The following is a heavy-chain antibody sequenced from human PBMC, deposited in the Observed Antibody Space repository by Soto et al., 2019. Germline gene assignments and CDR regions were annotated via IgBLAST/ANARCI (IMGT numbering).Heavy chain of an antibody. Sequence: SETMSLTCTVSGDSNSSSSYYWGWIRKPPGKGLEWIGTMYYSGRTYYNPALKRGVTISVDTSKNQFSLKLSSVAAADTAVYYCARHSHYDDSSGYSPFDFWGQGTLVTVSS. CDR1: GDSNSSSSYY. CDR3: ARHSHYDDSSGYSPFDF. V-gene: IGHV4-39*01. J-gene: IGHJ4*02. D-gene: IGHD3-22*01. CDR2: MYYSGRT.